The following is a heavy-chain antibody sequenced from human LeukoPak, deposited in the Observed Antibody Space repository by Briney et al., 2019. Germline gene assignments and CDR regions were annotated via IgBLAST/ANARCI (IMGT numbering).Heavy chain of an antibody. CDR2: ISYDGSNK. J-gene: IGHJ4*02. CDR3: ARDRTTPSIAVAGTPDY. Sequence: GGSLRLSCAASGFTFSNYATHWVRQAPGKGLEWVAVISYDGSNKYYADSVKGRFTISRDNSKNTLYLQMNSLRAEDTAVYYCARDRTTPSIAVAGTPDYWGQGTLVIVSS. V-gene: IGHV3-30-3*01. D-gene: IGHD6-19*01. CDR1: GFTFSNYA.